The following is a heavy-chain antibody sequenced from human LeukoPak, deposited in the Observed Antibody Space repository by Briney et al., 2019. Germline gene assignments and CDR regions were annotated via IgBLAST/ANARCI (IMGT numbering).Heavy chain of an antibody. CDR2: IKQDGSEK. V-gene: IGHV3-7*01. CDR1: GFTFSSYW. J-gene: IGHJ4*02. Sequence: GGSLRLSCAASGFTFSSYWMNWVRQTPGKGLEWVANIKQDGSEKYYVGSVKGRFTISRGNAKNSLYLQMNSLRAEDTAVYYCARELLGHGYNSGDFDYWGQGTLVTVSS. D-gene: IGHD5-24*01. CDR3: ARELLGHGYNSGDFDY.